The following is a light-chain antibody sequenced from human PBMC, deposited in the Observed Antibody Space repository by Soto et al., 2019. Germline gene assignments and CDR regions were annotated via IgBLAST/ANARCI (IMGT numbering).Light chain of an antibody. CDR3: QQYYSTLWT. CDR1: QSVLYSSNNKNY. J-gene: IGKJ1*01. V-gene: IGKV4-1*01. Sequence: DIVMTQSQDSLAVSLGERATINCKSSQSVLYSSNNKNYLAWYQQKPGQPPKLLIYWASTRESGVPDRFSGSGSGTDFTLTISSLQAEDVAVYYCQQYYSTLWTFGQGAKVDIK. CDR2: WAS.